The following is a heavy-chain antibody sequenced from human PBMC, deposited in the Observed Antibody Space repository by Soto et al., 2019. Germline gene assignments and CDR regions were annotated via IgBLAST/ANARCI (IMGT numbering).Heavy chain of an antibody. CDR2: ISYDGSNQ. CDR3: AKDGNIYTSGWYAPSLDY. Sequence: QVQLVESGGGVAQPGRSLRHSCAASGFTFSNYGMHWVRQAPGKGLEWVGVISYDGSNQYYADSVEGRITISRDNSKNTLYLQVNSLRAEDTAVYYCAKDGNIYTSGWYAPSLDYWGQGTLVTVSS. J-gene: IGHJ4*02. D-gene: IGHD6-19*01. CDR1: GFTFSNYG. V-gene: IGHV3-30*18.